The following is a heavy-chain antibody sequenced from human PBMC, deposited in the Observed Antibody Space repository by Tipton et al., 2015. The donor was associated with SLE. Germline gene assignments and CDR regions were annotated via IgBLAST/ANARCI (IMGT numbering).Heavy chain of an antibody. D-gene: IGHD5-24*01. J-gene: IGHJ4*02. CDR2: VHSSGMS. CDR1: GGSISGQY. Sequence: GLVKPSETLSLTCTVSGGSISGQYWSWIRQPPGKRLEYIGYVHSSGMSDFNPSLKSRVTISLDTPKNQFSLRVTSVTAADTAIYYCAGVRDGARPFGSWGQGTLVTVSS. V-gene: IGHV4-59*11. CDR3: AGVRDGARPFGS.